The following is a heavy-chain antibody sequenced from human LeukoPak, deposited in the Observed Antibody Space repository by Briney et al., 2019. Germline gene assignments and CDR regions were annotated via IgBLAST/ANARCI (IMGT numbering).Heavy chain of an antibody. J-gene: IGHJ3*02. V-gene: IGHV3-9*01. CDR1: GFTFDEYA. Sequence: GGSLRLSCAASGFTFDEYAMHWVRQAPGKGLEGVSGISRNSGSIGYADSVKGRFTISRDNAKNSLYLQMNSLRAEDTALYYCAKDLWPRTLGPYDSSGDSAFAIWGQGRMVSDSS. CDR2: ISRNSGSI. CDR3: AKDLWPRTLGPYDSSGDSAFAI. D-gene: IGHD3-22*01.